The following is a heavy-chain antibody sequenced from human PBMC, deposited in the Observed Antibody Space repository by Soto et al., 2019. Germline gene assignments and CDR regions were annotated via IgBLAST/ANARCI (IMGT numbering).Heavy chain of an antibody. CDR2: ISYSGST. D-gene: IGHD2-21*02. J-gene: IGHJ6*03. V-gene: IGHV4-59*02. CDR1: GGSVTTYS. Sequence: SETLSLTCTVSGGSVTTYSWVWIRQPPGKELEWVGYISYSGSTNYNPSLKSRVTISRVTSKNQFSLNLVSVTAADTAVYYCARASCYSYMDVWGKGTTVTVSS. CDR3: ARASCYSYMDV.